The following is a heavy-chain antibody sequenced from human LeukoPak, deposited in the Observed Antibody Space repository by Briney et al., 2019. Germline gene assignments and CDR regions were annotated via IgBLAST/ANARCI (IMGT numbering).Heavy chain of an antibody. CDR1: GFTFNSYA. Sequence: GGSLRLSCAASGFTFNSYAMNWVRQAPGKGLEWVSAISGSGGSTYYADSVKGRFTISRDNSRNTLYLQMSSLRAEDTAVYYCATAISGLIAVAGNFDYWGQGTLVTVSS. D-gene: IGHD6-19*01. V-gene: IGHV3-23*01. CDR3: ATAISGLIAVAGNFDY. J-gene: IGHJ4*02. CDR2: ISGSGGST.